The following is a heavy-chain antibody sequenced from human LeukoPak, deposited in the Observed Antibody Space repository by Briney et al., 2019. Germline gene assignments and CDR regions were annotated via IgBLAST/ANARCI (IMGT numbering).Heavy chain of an antibody. CDR2: ISWNSGTI. J-gene: IGHJ4*02. CDR1: GFIFNNYA. D-gene: IGHD6-19*01. V-gene: IGHV3-9*01. CDR3: AKDNRRHYTSGPNPDSLH. Sequence: PGGSLRLSCAGSGFIFNNYAMHWVRQPPGKGLEWVSGISWNSGTIDHADSVRGRFTISRDGAKNSLYLQMDSLRVEDTAFYYRAKDNRRHYTSGPNPDSLHWGQGALVTVSS.